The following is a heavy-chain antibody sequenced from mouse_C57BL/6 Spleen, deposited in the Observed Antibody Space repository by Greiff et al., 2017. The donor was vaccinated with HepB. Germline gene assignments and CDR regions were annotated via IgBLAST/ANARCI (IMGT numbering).Heavy chain of an antibody. J-gene: IGHJ4*01. CDR2: INPNNGGT. V-gene: IGHV1-18*01. CDR1: GYTFTDYN. D-gene: IGHD1-1*01. CDR3: ARGSSYLYYYAMDY. Sequence: EVMLVESGPELVKPGASVKIPCKASGYTFTDYNMDWVKQSHGKSLEWIGDINPNNGGTIYNQKFKGKATLTVDKSSSTAYMELRSLTSEDTAVYYCARGSSYLYYYAMDYWGQGTSVTVSS.